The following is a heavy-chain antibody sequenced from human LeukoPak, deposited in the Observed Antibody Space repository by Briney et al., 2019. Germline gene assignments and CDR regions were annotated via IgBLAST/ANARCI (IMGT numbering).Heavy chain of an antibody. D-gene: IGHD3-16*01. CDR3: AKDGKEIDYFWGSYFVYPYYFDY. CDR2: ISGSGGST. J-gene: IGHJ4*02. V-gene: IGHV3-23*01. Sequence: GGSLRLSCAASGFTLSSYAMSWVRQAPGKGLEWVSAISGSGGSTYYADSVKGRFTISRDNSKNTLYLQMNSLRAEDTAVYYCAKDGKEIDYFWGSYFVYPYYFDYWGQGTLVTVSS. CDR1: GFTLSSYA.